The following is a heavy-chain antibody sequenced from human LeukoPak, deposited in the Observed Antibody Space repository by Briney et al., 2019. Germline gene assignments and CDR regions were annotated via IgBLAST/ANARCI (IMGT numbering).Heavy chain of an antibody. V-gene: IGHV3-48*04. CDR1: GFTFSSYS. CDR3: ARGPRNYDYVWGN. Sequence: GGSLRLSCAASGFTFSSYSMNWVRQAPGKGLEWVSYISSSSSTIYYADSVKGRFTISRDNAKNSLYLQMNSLRAENTAVYYCARGPRNYDYVWGNWGQGTLVTVSS. D-gene: IGHD3-16*01. CDR2: ISSSSSTI. J-gene: IGHJ4*02.